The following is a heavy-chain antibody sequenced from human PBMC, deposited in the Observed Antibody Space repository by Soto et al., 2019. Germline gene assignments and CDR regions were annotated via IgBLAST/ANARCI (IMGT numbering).Heavy chain of an antibody. D-gene: IGHD3-22*01. CDR1: GFSFTGYY. J-gene: IGHJ5*02. V-gene: IGHV1-2*02. CDR2: INAHSGGT. Sequence: ASVKVSCKASGFSFTGYYIHWLRQAPGQGLEWMGWINAHSGGTEYAQKFQGRVTITADKSTSTAYMELSSLRSEDTAVYYCARAPPPYYYDSSGYYSNWFDPWGQGTLVTVSS. CDR3: ARAPPPYYYDSSGYYSNWFDP.